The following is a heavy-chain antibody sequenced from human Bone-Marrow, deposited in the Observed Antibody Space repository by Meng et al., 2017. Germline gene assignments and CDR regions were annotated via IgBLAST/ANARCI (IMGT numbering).Heavy chain of an antibody. CDR2: ISGSGGST. J-gene: IGHJ4*02. Sequence: GESLKISCAASGFTFSNAWMSWVRQAPGKGLEWVSAISGSGGSTYYADSVKGRFTISRDNSKNTLYLQMNSLKTEDTAVYYCAKVTLMARGAAKWVAHFDYWGQGTLVTVSS. CDR3: AKVTLMARGAAKWVAHFDY. V-gene: IGHV3-23*01. CDR1: GFTFSNAW. D-gene: IGHD3-10*01.